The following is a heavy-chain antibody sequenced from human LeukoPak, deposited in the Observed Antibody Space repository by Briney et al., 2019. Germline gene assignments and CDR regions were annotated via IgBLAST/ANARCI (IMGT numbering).Heavy chain of an antibody. CDR1: GFNFNYYA. CDR2: IGGSGVRT. J-gene: IGHJ4*02. CDR3: AKDRFGHTDQRPLAVDS. D-gene: IGHD3-10*01. V-gene: IGHV3-23*01. Sequence: GGSLKLSCAASGFNFNYYAMTWVRQAPGKGLEWVSGIGGSGVRTYYADSVRGRFTVSRDNSKNILTLHLSSLRVEDTALYYCAKDRFGHTDQRPLAVDSWGQGTLVIVSS.